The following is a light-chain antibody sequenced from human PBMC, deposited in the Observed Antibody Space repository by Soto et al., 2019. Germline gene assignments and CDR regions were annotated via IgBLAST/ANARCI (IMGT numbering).Light chain of an antibody. V-gene: IGKV3D-20*02. CDR3: QQRSNWPLT. CDR1: QSVKSSY. J-gene: IGKJ4*01. CDR2: GTS. Sequence: EIVLTQSPGTLSLSPGERATLPCRASQSVKSSYLAWYQHKPGQAPRLLIYGTSSRATGIPDRFSGSGSGTDFTLTISSLEPEDFAVYYCQQRSNWPLTFGGGTKVDIK.